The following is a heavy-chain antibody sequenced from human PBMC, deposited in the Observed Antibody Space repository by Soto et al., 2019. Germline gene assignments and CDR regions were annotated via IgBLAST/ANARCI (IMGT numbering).Heavy chain of an antibody. J-gene: IGHJ4*02. V-gene: IGHV4-59*06. Sequence: SETLSLTCTVSGGSISSYYWSWIRQHPGKGLEWIGYIYYSGSTYYNPSLESRVTLSVDTSTKQFSLKVSSVTAADTAVYYCARPEDLASATTGWTYWGQGTLVTVSS. CDR3: ARPEDLASATTGWTY. CDR1: GGSISSYY. D-gene: IGHD6-13*01. CDR2: IYYSGST.